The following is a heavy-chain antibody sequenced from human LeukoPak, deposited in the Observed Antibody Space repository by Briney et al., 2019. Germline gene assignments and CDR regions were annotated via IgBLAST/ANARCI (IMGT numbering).Heavy chain of an antibody. CDR3: AREMGYHASGLMDV. V-gene: IGHV3-33*01. J-gene: IGHJ6*02. CDR1: GFTFSSNG. Sequence: GGSLRLSCAASGFTFSSNGMHWVRQAPGRGLEWVAVIWYDGSNKYYVDSVKGRFTISRDNSKNTLYLQMNSLRAEDTAVYYCAREMGYHASGLMDVWGQGTTVTVSS. D-gene: IGHD3-10*01. CDR2: IWYDGSNK.